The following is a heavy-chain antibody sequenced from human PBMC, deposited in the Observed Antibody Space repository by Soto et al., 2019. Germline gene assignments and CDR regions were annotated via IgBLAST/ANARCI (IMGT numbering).Heavy chain of an antibody. CDR2: MYHSGST. CDR3: ARGGSDHILTGYRADGAFDI. D-gene: IGHD3-9*01. CDR1: SGSISSSNW. V-gene: IGHV4-4*02. Sequence: SETLSLTCAVSSGSISSSNWWSWVRQPPGKGLEWIGEMYHSGSTNYNPSLKSRVIISVDKSKNQFSLKLSSVTAADTAVYYCARGGSDHILTGYRADGAFDIWGQGTMVTVSS. J-gene: IGHJ3*02.